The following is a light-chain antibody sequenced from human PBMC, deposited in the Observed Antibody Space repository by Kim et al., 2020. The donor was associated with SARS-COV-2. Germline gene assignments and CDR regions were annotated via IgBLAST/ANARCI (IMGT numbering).Light chain of an antibody. CDR1: QSVSSN. CDR3: QQYNNWPPLYT. CDR2: GAS. V-gene: IGKV3-15*01. J-gene: IGKJ2*01. Sequence: EIVMTQSPATLSVSPGERATLSCRASQSVSSNLAWYQQKPGQAPRLLIYGASTRAIGIPARFSGSGSGTEFTLTISSLQSEDFAVYYCQQYNNWPPLYTFGQGTKLEI.